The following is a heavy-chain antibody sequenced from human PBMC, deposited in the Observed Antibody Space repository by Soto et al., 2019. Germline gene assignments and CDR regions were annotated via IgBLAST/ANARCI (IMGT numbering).Heavy chain of an antibody. V-gene: IGHV3-49*04. J-gene: IGHJ5*02. Sequence: HPGGSLRLSCTASGFPFGGYAMSLVRQSPGKGLEWVGFIRIKAYGGTTEYAASVKGRFTISIDDSKSIAYLQMNSLKTEDTAVYDCTGEDSSGWSFYVLETWFDPWGQGTLVTVSS. CDR1: GFPFGGYA. D-gene: IGHD6-19*01. CDR3: TGEDSSGWSFYVLETWFDP. CDR2: IRIKAYGGTT.